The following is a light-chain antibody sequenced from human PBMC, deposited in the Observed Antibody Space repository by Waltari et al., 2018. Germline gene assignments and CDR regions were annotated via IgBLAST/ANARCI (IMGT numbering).Light chain of an antibody. CDR2: KAS. Sequence: DIQMTQSPSTLSASVGDRVTITCRASQSISDWLAWYQQKPGKAPKLLIYKASSLQSGVPSRFSGRGSGTEFTLTISSLQPDDFATYYCQQYDGFWTFGQGTKVDIK. CDR1: QSISDW. CDR3: QQYDGFWT. V-gene: IGKV1-5*03. J-gene: IGKJ1*01.